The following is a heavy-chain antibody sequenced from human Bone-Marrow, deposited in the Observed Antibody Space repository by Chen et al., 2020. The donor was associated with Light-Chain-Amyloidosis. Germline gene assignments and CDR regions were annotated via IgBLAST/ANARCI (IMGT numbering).Heavy chain of an antibody. CDR2: INAYNGNT. V-gene: IGHV1-18*01. Sequence: QVQLVQSGGEVKKPGASVRVSCKASGYTFTSYDITWVRQVPGQGLEWMGWINAYNGNTNYAQKVRGRVTMTTDTSTSTAYMELRSLRSDDSAVYYCARKGGLGTLVRGVVTHTIYHSGMDVWGQGTTVTVS. CDR3: ARKGGLGTLVRGVVTHTIYHSGMDV. D-gene: IGHD3-10*01. J-gene: IGHJ6*02. CDR1: GYTFTSYD.